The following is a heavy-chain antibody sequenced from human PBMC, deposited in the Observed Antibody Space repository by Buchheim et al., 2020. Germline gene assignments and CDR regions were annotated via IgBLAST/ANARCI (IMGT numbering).Heavy chain of an antibody. CDR3: ARYYGSGSMDV. CDR2: ITSDSTTI. V-gene: IGHV3-48*02. CDR1: GFTFSSET. J-gene: IGHJ6*02. D-gene: IGHD3-10*01. Sequence: EGQLVESGGKLVQPGGSLRLSCAASGFTFSSETMHWVRQAPGRGLEWLSCITSDSTTIYYADSVRGRFTISIDNAQNSLFLQMNSLRDEDTALYYCARYYGSGSMDVWGQGTT.